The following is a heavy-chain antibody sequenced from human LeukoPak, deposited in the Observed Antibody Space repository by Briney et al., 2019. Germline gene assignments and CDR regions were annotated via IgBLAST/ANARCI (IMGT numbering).Heavy chain of an antibody. Sequence: ASVKVSXKASGYTFTDYYIHWVRQAPGQGLEWMGRVNPNSGGTNYAQKFQGRVTMTRDTSNTTAYMELSSLRSDDTAVYYCARASATTLIGGDYFDYWGQGTLVTVSS. CDR3: ARASATTLIGGDYFDY. V-gene: IGHV1-2*06. D-gene: IGHD1-7*01. CDR2: VNPNSGGT. CDR1: GYTFTDYY. J-gene: IGHJ4*02.